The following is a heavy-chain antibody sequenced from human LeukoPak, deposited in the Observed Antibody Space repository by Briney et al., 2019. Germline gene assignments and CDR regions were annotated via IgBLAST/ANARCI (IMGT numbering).Heavy chain of an antibody. V-gene: IGHV4-59*01. J-gene: IGHJ5*02. CDR3: SRGASGYDYHWFDP. Sequence: SETLSLTCTVSGGSISSYYWSWIRQPPGKGLEWIGYIYYSGSTNYNPSLKSRVTISVDTSKNQFSLKLSSVAAADTAVYYCSRGASGYDYHWFDPWGQGTLVTVSS. D-gene: IGHD5-12*01. CDR1: GGSISSYY. CDR2: IYYSGST.